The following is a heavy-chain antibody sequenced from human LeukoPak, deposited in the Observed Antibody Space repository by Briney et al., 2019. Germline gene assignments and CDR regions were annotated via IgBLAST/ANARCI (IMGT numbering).Heavy chain of an antibody. D-gene: IGHD6-19*01. CDR3: ARAIAEAGTDS. Sequence: GGTLRLSSAASGFTFSSYGMSWVRQAPGKGLEWVSTISGSGGSTYYADSVKGRFTISRDNAKKTLYLQMNTLRAEDTAMYYCARAIAEAGTDSWGQGTLVTVSS. J-gene: IGHJ4*02. V-gene: IGHV3-23*01. CDR2: ISGSGGST. CDR1: GFTFSSYG.